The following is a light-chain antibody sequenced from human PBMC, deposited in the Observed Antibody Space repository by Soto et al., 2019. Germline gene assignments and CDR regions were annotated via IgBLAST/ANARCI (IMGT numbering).Light chain of an antibody. Sequence: DIQMTQSPSTLSASVGDRVTITCRASQSMNDWLAWYQQKPGKAPKVLIYDASSLQSGVPSRFSGSGSGTELTLTIHSLQSDDVAIYYCLRYNAFSQTFGQGTKVEI. CDR2: DAS. CDR3: LRYNAFSQT. CDR1: QSMNDW. V-gene: IGKV1-5*01. J-gene: IGKJ1*01.